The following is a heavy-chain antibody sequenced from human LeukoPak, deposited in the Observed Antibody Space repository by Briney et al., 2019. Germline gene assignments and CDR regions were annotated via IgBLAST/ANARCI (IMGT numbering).Heavy chain of an antibody. J-gene: IGHJ4*02. CDR2: IYYSGST. CDR1: GGSISSSSYY. D-gene: IGHD6-19*01. CDR3: ASRYSSGWYAEN. V-gene: IGHV4-39*07. Sequence: KPSETLSLTCTVSGGSISSSSYYWGWIRQPPGKGLEWIGSIYYSGSTYYNPSLKSRVTISVDTSKNQFSLKLSSVTAADTAVYYCASRYSSGWYAENWGQGTLVTVSS.